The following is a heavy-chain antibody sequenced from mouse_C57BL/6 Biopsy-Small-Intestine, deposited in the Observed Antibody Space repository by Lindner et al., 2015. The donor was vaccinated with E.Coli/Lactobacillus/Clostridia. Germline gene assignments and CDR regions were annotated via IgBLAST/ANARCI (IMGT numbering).Heavy chain of an antibody. CDR3: ARDKDVVFVSAVRNFDY. CDR2: ILPNTGDA. J-gene: IGHJ4*01. Sequence: SVKVSCKTSGYTFTDYFIHWLRQAPGQGLERMGRILPNTGDANYAQKFLGRVRMTRDTSISTAYMELSRLTFDDAAVYYCARDKDVVFVSAVRNFDYWGQGTLITVSS. V-gene: IGHV1-84*01. D-gene: IGHD1-3*01. CDR1: GYTFTDYF.